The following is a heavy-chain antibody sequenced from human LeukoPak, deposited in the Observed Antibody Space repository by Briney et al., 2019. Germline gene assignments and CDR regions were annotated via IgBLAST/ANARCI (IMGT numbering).Heavy chain of an antibody. CDR1: GYTFTDYY. D-gene: IGHD2-2*01. Sequence: ASVKVSCKASGYTFTDYYMHWVRQAPGQGFEWMGWINPNNGDTNYAQKFQGRVTMTRDTSISTAHMEVSRLRSDDTAVYYCARANFLYCSSTTCLFDYWGQGTLVTVSS. CDR3: ARANFLYCSSTTCLFDY. J-gene: IGHJ4*02. V-gene: IGHV1-2*02. CDR2: INPNNGDT.